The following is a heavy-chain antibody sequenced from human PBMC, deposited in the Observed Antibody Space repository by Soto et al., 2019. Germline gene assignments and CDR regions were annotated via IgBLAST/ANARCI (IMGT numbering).Heavy chain of an antibody. CDR2: TQHNGGT. V-gene: IGHV4-4*02. Sequence: QVQLQESGPGLVKPSVTLSLICLVSSGYISSNDWWTWVLQPPGKGLEWIGDTQHNGGTNYNPSITSRDTIAVDQYKNQFSLDLTSVTAAAPAVYYCATRDYSGTILGQGTMVTVSS. J-gene: IGHJ3*02. CDR1: SGYISSNDW. CDR3: ATRDYSGTI. D-gene: IGHD6-19*01.